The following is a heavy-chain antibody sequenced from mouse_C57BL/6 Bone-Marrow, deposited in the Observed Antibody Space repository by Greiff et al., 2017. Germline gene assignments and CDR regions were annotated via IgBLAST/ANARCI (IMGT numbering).Heavy chain of an antibody. CDR1: GSTFPTYR. CDR2: IHPYNDNT. V-gene: IGHV1-47*01. Sequence: QVKVKQSGAGLVKPGASVKLSCKASGSTFPTYRMEWMRQNHGKSLEWIGNIHPYNDNTKYNEKFKGKATLTIEKASSTVYLELSRLTSDDSAVYVCARARMVIYFDYWGQGTTLTVSS. CDR3: ARARMVIYFDY. J-gene: IGHJ2*01. D-gene: IGHD2-2*01.